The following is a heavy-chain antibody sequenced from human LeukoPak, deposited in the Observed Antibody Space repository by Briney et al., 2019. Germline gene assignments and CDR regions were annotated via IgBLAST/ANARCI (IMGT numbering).Heavy chain of an antibody. D-gene: IGHD6-13*01. Sequence: PSETLSLTCTVSGGSISSSSYYWGWIRQPPGKGLEWIGSIYYSGSTYYNPSLKSRVTISVDTSKNQFSLKLSSVTAADTAVYYCASDHSSSWYRKLFDYWGQGTLVTVSS. CDR1: GGSISSSSYY. V-gene: IGHV4-39*07. J-gene: IGHJ4*02. CDR2: IYYSGST. CDR3: ASDHSSSWYRKLFDY.